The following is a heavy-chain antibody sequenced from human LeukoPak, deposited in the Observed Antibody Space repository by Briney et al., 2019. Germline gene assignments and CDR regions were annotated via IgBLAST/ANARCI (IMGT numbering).Heavy chain of an antibody. CDR2: IYSSGST. CDR3: ARGRHRIAAAGWYSWFDP. CDR1: GASINSYY. D-gene: IGHD6-13*01. V-gene: IGHV4-59*12. J-gene: IGHJ5*02. Sequence: PSETLSLTCTVSGASINSYYWSWIRQPPGKGLEWIGYIYSSGSTNYNPSLKSRVTISVDTSKNQFSLKLSSVTAADTAVYYCARGRHRIAAAGWYSWFDPWGQGTLVTVSS.